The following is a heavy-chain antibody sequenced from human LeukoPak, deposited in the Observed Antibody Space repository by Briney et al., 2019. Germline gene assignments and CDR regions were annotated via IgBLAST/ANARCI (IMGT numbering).Heavy chain of an antibody. CDR2: IKQDGSEK. CDR1: GFIFSRYW. J-gene: IGHJ4*02. D-gene: IGHD3-10*02. Sequence: PGGSLRLSCAASGFIFSRYWMSWVRQAPGKGLEGVANIKQDGSEKYYVDSVKGRFTISRDNAKNSLYLQMNSLRAEDTAVYYCARGVTLFPTQYYFDNWGQGTQVTVSS. V-gene: IGHV3-7*01. CDR3: ARGVTLFPTQYYFDN.